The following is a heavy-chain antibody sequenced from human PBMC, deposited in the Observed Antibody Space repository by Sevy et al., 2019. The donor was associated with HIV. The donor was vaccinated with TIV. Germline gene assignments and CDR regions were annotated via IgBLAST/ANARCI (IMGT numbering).Heavy chain of an antibody. CDR2: FDPEDGET. CDR3: ATTKDYYESSGSPFDH. D-gene: IGHD3-22*01. CDR1: GHTLNTLS. V-gene: IGHV1-24*01. Sequence: ASVKVSCKVSGHTLNTLSMHWVRQAPGKGLEWMGSFDPEDGETIYAQKFQGRLTMTEDTATDTAYMDLSSLRSEDTAVYDCATTKDYYESSGSPFDHWGQGTLVTVSS. J-gene: IGHJ4*02.